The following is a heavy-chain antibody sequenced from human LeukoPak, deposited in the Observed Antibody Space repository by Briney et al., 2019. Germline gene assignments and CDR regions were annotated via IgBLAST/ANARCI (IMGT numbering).Heavy chain of an antibody. Sequence: ASVKVSCKASGYTFTSYDINWVRQATGQGLEWMGWMNPNSGNTGYAQKFQGRVTMTRNTSISTAYMELSSLRSDDTAVYYCARGAGTLYCSSTSCPPDYWGQGTLVTVSS. CDR2: MNPNSGNT. D-gene: IGHD2-2*01. J-gene: IGHJ4*02. CDR1: GYTFTSYD. V-gene: IGHV1-8*01. CDR3: ARGAGTLYCSSTSCPPDY.